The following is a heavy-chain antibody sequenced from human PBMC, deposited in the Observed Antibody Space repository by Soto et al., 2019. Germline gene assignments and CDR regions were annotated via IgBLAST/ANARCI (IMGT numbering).Heavy chain of an antibody. CDR2: IIPIFGTA. J-gene: IGHJ4*02. CDR3: ARVATYYDFWSGYYYFDY. CDR1: GGTFSSYA. V-gene: IGHV1-69*13. D-gene: IGHD3-3*01. Sequence: SVKVSCKASGGTFSSYAISWVRQAPGQGLEWMGGIIPIFGTANYAQKFQGRVTITADESTSTAYMELSSLRSEDTAVYYCARVATYYDFWSGYYYFDYWGQGTLGTVSS.